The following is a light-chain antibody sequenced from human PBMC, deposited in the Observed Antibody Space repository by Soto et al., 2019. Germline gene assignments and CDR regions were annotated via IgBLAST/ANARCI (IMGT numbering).Light chain of an antibody. J-gene: IGKJ1*01. CDR3: QHYNSYSEA. CDR2: DAS. Sequence: DTQMTQSPSTLSGSIGDRVSITCRASRSISNWVAWYQQKPGKAPKLLISDASDLERGVPSRFSGAGSGTEFTLTISSLQSDDFATYYCQHYNSYSEAFGQGTKVDIK. CDR1: RSISNW. V-gene: IGKV1-5*01.